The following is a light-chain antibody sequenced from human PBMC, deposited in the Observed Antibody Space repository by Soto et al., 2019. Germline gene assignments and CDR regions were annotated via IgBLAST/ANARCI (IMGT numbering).Light chain of an antibody. Sequence: QSVLTQPASVSGSPGQSITISCSGTSSDVGGYNYVSWYQQHPGKAPKLMIYDVSNRPSGVSNRFSGSKSGNTASLTISGLQAEDEADYYCTSYTTSSPLAVLGPAPKSPS. V-gene: IGLV2-14*01. J-gene: IGLJ1*01. CDR2: DVS. CDR1: SSDVGGYNY. CDR3: TSYTTSSPLAV.